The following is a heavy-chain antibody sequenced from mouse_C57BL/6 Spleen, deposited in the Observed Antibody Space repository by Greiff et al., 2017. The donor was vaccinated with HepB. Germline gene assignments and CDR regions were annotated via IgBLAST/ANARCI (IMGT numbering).Heavy chain of an antibody. CDR1: GYTFTGYW. CDR3: ARGAPTMVTPYYFDY. D-gene: IGHD2-10*01. J-gene: IGHJ2*01. Sequence: QVQLKQSGAELMKPGASVKLSCKATGYTFTGYWIEWVKQRPGHGLEWIGEILPGSGSTNYNEKFKGKATFTADTSSNTAYMQLSSLTTEDSAIYYCARGAPTMVTPYYFDYWGQGTTLTVSS. V-gene: IGHV1-9*01. CDR2: ILPGSGST.